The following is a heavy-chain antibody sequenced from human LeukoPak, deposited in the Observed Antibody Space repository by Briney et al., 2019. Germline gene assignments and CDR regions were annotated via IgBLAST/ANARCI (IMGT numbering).Heavy chain of an antibody. V-gene: IGHV4-34*01. Sequence: SETLSLTCVVYGGSLSSYYWSWIRQPPGKGLEWIGEIDQSGTTNYNPSLKSRVTISIDTSKKQFSLTLTSMTAADTAVYYCARVPHYYFGYGYFDTWGQGTRVTVSS. D-gene: IGHD3-10*01. CDR2: IDQSGTT. J-gene: IGHJ4*02. CDR1: GGSLSSYY. CDR3: ARVPHYYFGYGYFDT.